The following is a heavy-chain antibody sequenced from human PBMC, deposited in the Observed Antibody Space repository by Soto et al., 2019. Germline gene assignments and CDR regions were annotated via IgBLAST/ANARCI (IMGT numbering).Heavy chain of an antibody. CDR3: ARRALLYFDY. CDR1: GGTLSSYTIS. V-gene: IGHV4-39*01. CDR2: IYYSGST. J-gene: IGHJ4*02. Sequence: SCKASGGTLSSYTISWVRQAPGQGLEWIGSIYYSGSTYYNPSLKSRVTISVDTSKNQFSLKLSSVTAADTAVYYCARRALLYFDYWGQGTLVTVSS. D-gene: IGHD1-26*01.